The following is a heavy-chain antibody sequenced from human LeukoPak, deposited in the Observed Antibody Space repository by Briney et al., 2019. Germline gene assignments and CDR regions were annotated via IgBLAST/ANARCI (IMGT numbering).Heavy chain of an antibody. J-gene: IGHJ4*02. Sequence: SETLSLTCSVSGASISSYYWSWIRQLAGEGLEWIGRIYTSGSTNSNPSLRGRVTMSLDTSNNQFSLNLSSVSAADAALYYCAAQLTVSGATFDFWGPGILVTVSS. V-gene: IGHV4-4*07. CDR2: IYTSGST. D-gene: IGHD3-3*01. CDR1: GASISSYY. CDR3: AAQLTVSGATFDF.